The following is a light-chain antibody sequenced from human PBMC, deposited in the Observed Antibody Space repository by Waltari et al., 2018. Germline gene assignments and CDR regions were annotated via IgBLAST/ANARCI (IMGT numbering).Light chain of an antibody. V-gene: IGKV1-39*01. CDR2: AAS. Sequence: DIQMTQSPSSLSASVGDRVTITCRASQSVSSYLNWYQQKPGKGPKVLIYAASILQSGVPSRFSGSGSGTDFTLTISSLQPEDFATYYCQQSSSSPWTFGQGTKVEIK. CDR1: QSVSSY. CDR3: QQSSSSPWT. J-gene: IGKJ1*01.